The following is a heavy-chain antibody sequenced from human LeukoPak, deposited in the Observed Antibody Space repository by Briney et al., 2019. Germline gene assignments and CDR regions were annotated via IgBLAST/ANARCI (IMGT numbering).Heavy chain of an antibody. CDR2: IIPIFGTA. V-gene: IGHV1-69*06. J-gene: IGHJ4*02. CDR1: GGTFSSYA. Sequence: SVKVSCKASGGTFSSYAISWVRQAPGQGLEWMGGIIPIFGTANYAQKFQGRVTTTADKSTSTAYMELSSLRSEDTAVYYCARQAEYDILTGYSYFDYWGQGTLVTVSS. CDR3: ARQAEYDILTGYSYFDY. D-gene: IGHD3-9*01.